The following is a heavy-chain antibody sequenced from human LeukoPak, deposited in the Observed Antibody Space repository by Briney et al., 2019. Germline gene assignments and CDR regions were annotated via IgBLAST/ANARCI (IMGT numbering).Heavy chain of an antibody. CDR1: GGSFSGYY. Sequence: SETLSLTCAVYGGSFSGYYWSWIRQPPGKGLEWIGEINHSGSTNYNPSLKSRVTISVDTSKNQFSLKLSSVTAADTAVYYCARGGYGDYVADYWGQGTLVTVSS. D-gene: IGHD4-17*01. CDR2: INHSGST. V-gene: IGHV4-34*01. J-gene: IGHJ4*02. CDR3: ARGGYGDYVADY.